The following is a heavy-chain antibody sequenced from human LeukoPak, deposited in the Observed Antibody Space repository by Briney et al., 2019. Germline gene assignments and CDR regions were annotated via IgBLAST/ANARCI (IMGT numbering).Heavy chain of an antibody. D-gene: IGHD2-15*01. J-gene: IGHJ3*02. CDR1: GFTFSSYS. V-gene: IGHV3-23*01. CDR3: AKGRNSVVVVDAFDI. CDR2: ISGSGGTR. Sequence: PGGSLRLSCAASGFTFSSYSMNWVRQAPGKGLEWISAISGSGGTRYLADSVDGRLTISRDNSKNTLYLQMNSLRAEDTAVYYCAKGRNSVVVVDAFDIWGQGTMVAVSS.